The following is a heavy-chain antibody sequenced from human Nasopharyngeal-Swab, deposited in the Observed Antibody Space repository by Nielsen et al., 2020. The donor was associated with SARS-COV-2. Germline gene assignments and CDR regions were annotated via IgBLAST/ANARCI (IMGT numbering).Heavy chain of an antibody. CDR2: IYYSGST. J-gene: IGHJ6*02. D-gene: IGHD3-10*01. Sequence: GSLRLSCTVSGGSISSYYWSWIRQPPGKGLEWIGYIYYSGSTNYNPSLKSRVTISVDTSKNQFSLKPSSVTAADAAVYYCARVAPLSTMVRGVHYGMDVWGQGTTVTVSS. V-gene: IGHV4-59*01. CDR3: ARVAPLSTMVRGVHYGMDV. CDR1: GGSISSYY.